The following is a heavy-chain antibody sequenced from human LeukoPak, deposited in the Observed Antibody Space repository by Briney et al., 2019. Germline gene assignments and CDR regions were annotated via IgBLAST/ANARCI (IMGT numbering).Heavy chain of an antibody. Sequence: SETLSLTCTVSGGSISSSSYHWGWSRQSPGEGLQWITSMSYSGATYYNPSLQSRVTISVDTSKNQFSLKLYSVTAADTAVYYCARHCRAVLVVTVARGDYFDYLGQGTLVTVSS. D-gene: IGHD2-15*01. CDR3: ARHCRAVLVVTVARGDYFDY. CDR2: MSYSGAT. V-gene: IGHV4-39*01. CDR1: GGSISSSSYH. J-gene: IGHJ4*02.